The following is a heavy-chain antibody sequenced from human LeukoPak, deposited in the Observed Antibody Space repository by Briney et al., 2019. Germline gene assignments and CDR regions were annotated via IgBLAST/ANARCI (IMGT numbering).Heavy chain of an antibody. CDR3: ARDPSNYDFWSGYYSQSSFDY. D-gene: IGHD3-3*01. V-gene: IGHV4-39*07. J-gene: IGHJ4*02. CDR2: IYYSGNT. CDR1: GGSISSSRYY. Sequence: SETLSLTCTVSGGSISSSRYYWGWIRQSPGKGLEWIGTIYYSGNTYYNPSLKSRVTISVDTSKNQFSLKLSSVTAADTAVYYCARDPSNYDFWSGYYSQSSFDYWGQGTLVTVSS.